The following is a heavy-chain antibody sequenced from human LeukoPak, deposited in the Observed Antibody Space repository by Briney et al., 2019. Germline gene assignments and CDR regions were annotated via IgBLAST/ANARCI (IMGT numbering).Heavy chain of an antibody. Sequence: ASVKVSCKASGYTFTSYYMHWVRQAPGQGLEWMGIINPSGGSTSYAQKFQGRVTMTRDTSTSTVYMALSSLRSEDTAVYYCAREGPSAEYFQHWGQGTLVTVSS. CDR1: GYTFTSYY. CDR2: INPSGGST. CDR3: AREGPSAEYFQH. V-gene: IGHV1-46*01. J-gene: IGHJ1*01.